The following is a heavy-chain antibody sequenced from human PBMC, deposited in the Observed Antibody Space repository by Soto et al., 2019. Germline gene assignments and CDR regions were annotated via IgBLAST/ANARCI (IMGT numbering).Heavy chain of an antibody. D-gene: IGHD1-1*01. CDR1: GYTFSTYG. Sequence: QVQLVQSGAEVKKPGASVKVSCKASGYTFSTYGFSWVRQAPGQGLEWMGWIGADNGDTNYAQNFQGRVTMTTDTSTTISYMELRSLTSHDAAVYFCARDWKGAEGFAPWGQGTLVTVSS. J-gene: IGHJ5*02. CDR3: ARDWKGAEGFAP. CDR2: IGADNGDT. V-gene: IGHV1-18*01.